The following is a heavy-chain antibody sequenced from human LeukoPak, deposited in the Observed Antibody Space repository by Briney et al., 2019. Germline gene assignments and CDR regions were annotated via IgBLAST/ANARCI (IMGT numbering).Heavy chain of an antibody. CDR2: MNPSSGNT. CDR3: ARGLVWFGEFPDDY. D-gene: IGHD3-10*01. V-gene: IGHV1-8*01. CDR1: GYTFSSYD. J-gene: IGHJ4*02. Sequence: ASVKVSCKASGYTFSSYDINWVRQATGQGLEWMGWMNPSSGNTGYAQKFQGRVTMTRNTSISTAYMELSSLRSEDTAVYYCARGLVWFGEFPDDYWGQGTLVTVSS.